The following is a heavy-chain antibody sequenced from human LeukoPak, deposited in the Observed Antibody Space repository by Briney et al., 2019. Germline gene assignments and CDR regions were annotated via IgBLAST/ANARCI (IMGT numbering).Heavy chain of an antibody. CDR3: SRERGYSYGYSDY. CDR1: GFTFSSYS. CDR2: ISSSSTSM. Sequence: PGGSLRLSCAASGFTFSSYSMNWVRQAPGKGLEWVSSISSSSTSMCYADSVKGRFTISRDNAKNSLYLQMNSLRAEDTAVYYCSRERGYSYGYSDYWGQGTLVTVSS. J-gene: IGHJ4*02. V-gene: IGHV3-21*01. D-gene: IGHD5-18*01.